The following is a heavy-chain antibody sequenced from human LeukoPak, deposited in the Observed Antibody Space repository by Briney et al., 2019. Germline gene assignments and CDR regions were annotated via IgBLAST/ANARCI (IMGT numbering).Heavy chain of an antibody. D-gene: IGHD3-9*01. Sequence: SETLSLTCTVSGGSISSYYWSWIRQPPGKGLEWIGYIYYSGSTNYNPSLKSRVTISVDTSKNQFSLKLSSVTAADTAVYYCARDGTYDILTGYSSNAFDIWGQGTMVTVSS. J-gene: IGHJ3*02. V-gene: IGHV4-59*01. CDR3: ARDGTYDILTGYSSNAFDI. CDR1: GGSISSYY. CDR2: IYYSGST.